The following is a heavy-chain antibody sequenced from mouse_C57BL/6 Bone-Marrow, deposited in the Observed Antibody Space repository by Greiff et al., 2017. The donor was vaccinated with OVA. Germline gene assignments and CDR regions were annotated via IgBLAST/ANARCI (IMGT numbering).Heavy chain of an antibody. J-gene: IGHJ3*01. CDR3: ARDLLWSLGFAY. CDR1: GYTFTDYN. CDR2: INPNNGGT. D-gene: IGHD2-1*01. Sequence: EVQLQQSGPELVKPGASVKIPCKASGYTFTDYNMDWVKQSHGKSLEWIGDINPNNGGTIYNQKFKGKATLTVDKSSSTAYMELRSLTSEDTAVYYCARDLLWSLGFAYWGQGTLVTVSA. V-gene: IGHV1-18*01.